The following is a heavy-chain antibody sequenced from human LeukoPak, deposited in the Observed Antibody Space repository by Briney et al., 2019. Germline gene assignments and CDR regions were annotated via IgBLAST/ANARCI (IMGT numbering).Heavy chain of an antibody. V-gene: IGHV3-30-3*01. J-gene: IGHJ4*02. D-gene: IGHD3-9*01. CDR3: ARDPDYYDILTGVTKGYYFDY. CDR2: ISYDGSNK. Sequence: GGFLRLSCAASGFTFSSYAMHWVRQAPGKGLEWVAVISYDGSNKYYADSVKGRFTISRDNSKNTLYLQMNSLRAEDTAVYYCARDPDYYDILTGVTKGYYFDYWGQGTLVTVSS. CDR1: GFTFSSYA.